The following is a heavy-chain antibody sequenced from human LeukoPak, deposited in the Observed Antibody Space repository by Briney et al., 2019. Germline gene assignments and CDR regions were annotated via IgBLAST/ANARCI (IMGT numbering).Heavy chain of an antibody. D-gene: IGHD6-13*01. CDR1: GYTFTTYA. J-gene: IGHJ4*02. V-gene: IGHV1-3*01. Sequence: ASVKVSCKASGYTFTTYAMHWVCQAPGQRLEWMGWIIAGNGDTKYSQKFQARVTITRDTSASTAYMELSSLRPEDTAVYYCARDPIGSRWQYYFDSWGQGTLVTVSS. CDR3: ARDPIGSRWQYYFDS. CDR2: IIAGNGDT.